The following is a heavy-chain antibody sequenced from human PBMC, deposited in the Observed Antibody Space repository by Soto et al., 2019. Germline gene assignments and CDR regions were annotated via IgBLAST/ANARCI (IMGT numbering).Heavy chain of an antibody. J-gene: IGHJ4*02. CDR2: IIPVFGTT. CDR1: GGTFSTYA. CDR3: TSNADCGGDCYSY. D-gene: IGHD2-21*02. Sequence: QGQLVQSGAEVKRPGSSVKVSCKASGGTFSTYAITWVRQAPGQGLEWMGGIIPVFGTTNYAQKFQGRVTMTADVSSTTMYMELSRLRSEDTALYFCTSNADCGGDCYSYWGQGTQVTVSS. V-gene: IGHV1-69*01.